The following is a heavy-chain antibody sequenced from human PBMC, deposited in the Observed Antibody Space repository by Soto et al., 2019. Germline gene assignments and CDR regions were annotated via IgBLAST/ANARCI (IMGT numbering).Heavy chain of an antibody. J-gene: IGHJ6*02. D-gene: IGHD6-13*01. V-gene: IGHV5-10-1*01. CDR2: IDPSDSYT. CDR1: GYSFTSYW. CDR3: ARLGIAEAGTGGDYYYYGMDV. Sequence: LKISCKGSGYSFTSYWISWVRQMPGKGLEWMGRIDPSDSYTNYSPSFQGHVTISADKSISTAYLQWSSLKASDTAMYYCARLGIAEAGTGGDYYYYGMDVCGQGTTVPASS.